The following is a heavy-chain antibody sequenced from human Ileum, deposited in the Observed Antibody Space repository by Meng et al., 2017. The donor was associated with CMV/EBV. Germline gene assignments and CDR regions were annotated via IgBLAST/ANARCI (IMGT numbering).Heavy chain of an antibody. Sequence: SETLSLTCTVSGGSISSSSYYWGWIRQAPGKGLDWIGSIYYSGSTYYNPSLNSRVTISVDSSKNQFSLKLSSVTDADTAVYYCAGYTTGYAFGRGFDPWGQGTLVTSPQ. CDR3: AGYTTGYAFGRGFDP. CDR2: IYYSGST. J-gene: IGHJ5*02. D-gene: IGHD1-1*01. CDR1: GGSISSSSYY. V-gene: IGHV4-39*07.